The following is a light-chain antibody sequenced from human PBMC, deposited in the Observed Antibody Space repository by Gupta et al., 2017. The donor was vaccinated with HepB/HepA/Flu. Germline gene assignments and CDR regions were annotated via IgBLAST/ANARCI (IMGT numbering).Light chain of an antibody. CDR1: SSNIGSST. J-gene: IGLJ3*02. CDR2: SNN. CDR3: AAWDDSLNGPV. Sequence: QSVLTQPPSASGTPGQRVTISCSGSSSNIGSSTVNWYQQLPGTAPKLLIYSNNQRPSGVPDRFSGSKSGTSASLAISGLQSDDEADYYCAAWDDSLNGPVFGGGTKLTGL. V-gene: IGLV1-44*01.